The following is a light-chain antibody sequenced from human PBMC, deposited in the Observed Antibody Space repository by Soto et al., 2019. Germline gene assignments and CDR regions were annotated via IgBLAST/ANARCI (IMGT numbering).Light chain of an antibody. J-gene: IGKJ1*01. CDR3: QKYNGASWT. CDR1: QGISNY. CDR2: AAF. V-gene: IGKV1-27*01. Sequence: DIQMAQSPSSLSASVGDRVTITCRASQGISNYLAWYQQKPGKVPKLLIYAAFSLQSGVPSRFSGSGSGTDFTLTISSLQPEDVATYYCQKYNGASWTFGQGTRVEIK.